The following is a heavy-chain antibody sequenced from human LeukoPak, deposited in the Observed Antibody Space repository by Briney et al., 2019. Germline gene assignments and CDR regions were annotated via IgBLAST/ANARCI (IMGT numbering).Heavy chain of an antibody. Sequence: SETLSLTCAVYGGSFSGYYWSWIRQPPGKGLEWIGEINHSGSTNYNPSLKSRVTISVDTSENQFSLKLSSVTAADTAVYYCARARWLQFRSAFDIWGQGTMVTVSS. V-gene: IGHV4-34*01. CDR3: ARARWLQFRSAFDI. CDR1: GGSFSGYY. J-gene: IGHJ3*02. CDR2: INHSGST. D-gene: IGHD5-24*01.